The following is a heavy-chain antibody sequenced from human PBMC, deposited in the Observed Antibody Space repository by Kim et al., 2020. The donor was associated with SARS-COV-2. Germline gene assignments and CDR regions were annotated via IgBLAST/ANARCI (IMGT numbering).Heavy chain of an antibody. CDR2: IWYDGSNK. D-gene: IGHD3-3*01. Sequence: GGSLRLSCAASGFTLSSYGMHWVRQAPGKGLEWVAVIWYDGSNKYYADSVKGRFTISRDNSKSTLYLQMSSLRVEDTAVYYCARATIYSITSRRPNVGYGMDVWGQGTTVTVSS. J-gene: IGHJ6*02. CDR3: ARATIYSITSRRPNVGYGMDV. CDR1: GFTLSSYG. V-gene: IGHV3-33*01.